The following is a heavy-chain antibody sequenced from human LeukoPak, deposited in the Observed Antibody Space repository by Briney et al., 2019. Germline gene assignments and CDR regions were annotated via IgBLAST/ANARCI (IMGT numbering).Heavy chain of an antibody. CDR2: ISYDGSNK. J-gene: IGHJ4*02. Sequence: GGSLRLSCAASGFTFSSYVLHWVRQAPGKGLEWVAVISYDGSNKYYADSVKGRFTISRDNAKKSLYLQMNSLRAEDTAVYYCAKIAAAGTWVFDYWGQGTLVTVSS. CDR3: AKIAAAGTWVFDY. V-gene: IGHV3-30-3*01. CDR1: GFTFSSYV. D-gene: IGHD6-13*01.